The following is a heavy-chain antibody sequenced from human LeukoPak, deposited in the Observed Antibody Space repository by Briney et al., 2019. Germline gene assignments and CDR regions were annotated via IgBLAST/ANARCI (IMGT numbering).Heavy chain of an antibody. V-gene: IGHV3-74*01. CDR3: ARGRAAVAGYYMDV. Sequence: GGSLRLSCAASGFTFSSYWMHWVRQAPGKGLVWVSRINTDGTSTTYADSVKGRFTISRDNAKNTLYLQINSLRAEDTAVYYCARGRAAVAGYYMDVWGTGTTVTVSS. CDR2: INTDGTST. D-gene: IGHD6-19*01. J-gene: IGHJ6*03. CDR1: GFTFSSYW.